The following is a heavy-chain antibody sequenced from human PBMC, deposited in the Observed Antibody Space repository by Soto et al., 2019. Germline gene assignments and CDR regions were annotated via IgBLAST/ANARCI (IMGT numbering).Heavy chain of an antibody. CDR2: ISAYNGNT. V-gene: IGHV1-18*01. Sequence: QVQLVQSGAEVKKPGASVKVSCKASGYTFTSYGISWVRQAPGQGLEWMGWISAYNGNTNYAQKLQGRVTMTTDTSTSTAYMELRSLRSDDTAVYYCASSAYYDFWSGLRAYYYYGVDVWGQGTTVTVSS. D-gene: IGHD3-3*01. CDR1: GYTFTSYG. CDR3: ASSAYYDFWSGLRAYYYYGVDV. J-gene: IGHJ6*02.